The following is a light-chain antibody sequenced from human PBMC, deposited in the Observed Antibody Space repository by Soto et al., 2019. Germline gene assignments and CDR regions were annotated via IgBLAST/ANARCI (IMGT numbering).Light chain of an antibody. CDR1: QDISNY. CDR3: QQYDNLSLT. CDR2: DAS. Sequence: DIQMTQSPSSLSASVGDRVTITCQASQDISNYLNWYQQKPGKAPKLLIYDASNLEAGVPSRFSGRGSGTDFTFTISSLQPEDIATYYCQQYDNLSLTFGGGTKVEIK. V-gene: IGKV1-33*01. J-gene: IGKJ4*01.